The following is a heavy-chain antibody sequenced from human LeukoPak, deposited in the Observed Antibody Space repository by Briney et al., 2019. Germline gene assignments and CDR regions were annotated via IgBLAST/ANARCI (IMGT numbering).Heavy chain of an antibody. J-gene: IGHJ4*02. CDR3: AKVPHDYGEKYYFDY. D-gene: IGHD4-17*01. CDR2: ISGSGGSS. Sequence: GGSLRLSCAASGFTFSSYAMSWVRQAPRKGLEWVSGISGSGGSSYYADSVKGRFTISRDNSKNTVYLQMNSLRAEDTAVYYCAKVPHDYGEKYYFDYWGQGTLVTVSS. V-gene: IGHV3-23*01. CDR1: GFTFSSYA.